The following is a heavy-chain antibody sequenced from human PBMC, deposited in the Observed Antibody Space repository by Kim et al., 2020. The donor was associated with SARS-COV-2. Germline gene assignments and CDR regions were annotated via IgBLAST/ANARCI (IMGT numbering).Heavy chain of an antibody. CDR3: ATPKDIVPRGFPHYYYYGMDV. CDR1: GFTFSNFA. V-gene: IGHV3-23*01. CDR2: IGGST. Sequence: GGSLRLSCAASGFTFSNFALTWVRQAPWKGLQWFSTIGGSTYYADSVKGRFTISRDNSKNTLYLQMSSLRAEDTAVYYCATPKDIVPRGFPHYYYYGMDVWGQGTTVTVSS. D-gene: IGHD2-8*01. J-gene: IGHJ6*02.